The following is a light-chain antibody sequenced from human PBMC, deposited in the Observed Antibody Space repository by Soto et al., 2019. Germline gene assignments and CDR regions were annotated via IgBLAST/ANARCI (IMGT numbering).Light chain of an antibody. CDR3: QRYNNWPLT. J-gene: IGKJ4*01. V-gene: IGKV3-15*01. Sequence: EIIGAMSAAKLSESPGLRATLACGASQSVSIKLAWYQQKPGQAPRLLIYDTSTRATGIPARFSGSGSGTELTLTISSLQSEDFAVYYCQRYNNWPLTVGGGTKVDI. CDR1: QSVSIK. CDR2: DTS.